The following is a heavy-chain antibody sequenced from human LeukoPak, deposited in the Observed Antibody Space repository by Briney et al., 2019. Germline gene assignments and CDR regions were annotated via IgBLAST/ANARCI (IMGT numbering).Heavy chain of an antibody. D-gene: IGHD6-13*01. Sequence: GGSLRLSCAASGFTVSSNYMSWVRQAPGKGLEWVSVIYSGGSTYYADSVKGRFTISRDNSKNTLYLQMNSLRAEDTAVYYCAKKEPGGIAAAGLDYWGQGTLVTVSS. V-gene: IGHV3-66*01. CDR1: GFTVSSNY. CDR3: AKKEPGGIAAAGLDY. CDR2: IYSGGST. J-gene: IGHJ4*02.